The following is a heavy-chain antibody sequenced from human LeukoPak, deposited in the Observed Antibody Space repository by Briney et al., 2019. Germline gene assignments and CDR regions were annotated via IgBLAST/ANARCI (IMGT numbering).Heavy chain of an antibody. D-gene: IGHD3-10*01. CDR2: IYYGGST. J-gene: IGHJ4*02. CDR1: GGSISSGGYY. V-gene: IGHV4-31*03. CDR3: ARDRHYYGSGSYYYFDY. Sequence: SQTLSLTCTVSGGSISSGGYYWRWIRQHPGKGLEWIGYIYYGGSTYYNPSLKSRVTISVDTSKNQFSLKLSSVTAADTAVYYCARDRHYYGSGSYYYFDYWGQGTLVTVSS.